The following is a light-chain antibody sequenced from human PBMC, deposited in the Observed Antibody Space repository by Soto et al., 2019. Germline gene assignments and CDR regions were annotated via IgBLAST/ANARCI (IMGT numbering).Light chain of an antibody. J-gene: IGKJ2*01. CDR1: QSISSY. CDR3: QQTYSSPPT. Sequence: DIQMTQSPSSLSASVGDRVTITCRASQSISSYLNWYQQKPGKAPKVLIYVASSLQSGVPSRFSGSGSGTDFTLTISSLQPEDFATYYCQQTYSSPPTFGQGTKLQIK. CDR2: VAS. V-gene: IGKV1-39*01.